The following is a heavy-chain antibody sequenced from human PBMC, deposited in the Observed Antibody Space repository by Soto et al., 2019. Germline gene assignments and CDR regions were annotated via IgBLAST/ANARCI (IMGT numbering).Heavy chain of an antibody. CDR1: GGSISSGGYS. V-gene: IGHV4-30-2*01. CDR2: IYHSGST. J-gene: IGHJ4*02. CDR3: ASSHAEAHITAAVH. D-gene: IGHD6-13*01. Sequence: QLQLQESGSGLVKPSQTLSLTCAVSGGSISSGGYSWSWIRQPPGKGLEWIGYIYHSGSTYYNPSFISRVTISVDRSINQCSLKLSSVTAADTAVYYCASSHAEAHITAAVHWSQGTLVTVSS.